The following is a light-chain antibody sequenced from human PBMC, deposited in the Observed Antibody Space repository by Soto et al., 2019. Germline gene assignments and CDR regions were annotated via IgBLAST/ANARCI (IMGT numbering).Light chain of an antibody. CDR2: SSD. V-gene: IGLV1-44*01. CDR3: AASHDSRNGWV. CDR1: SSNIGSNT. Sequence: QSVLTQPPSMSGTPGQRVTISCSGSSSNIGSNTVNWYQQLPGTAPKLLIYSSDQRPSGVPDRVSGSKSGTSASLAISGLQPEDEADYYRAASHDSRNGWVFGGGTKLTVL. J-gene: IGLJ3*02.